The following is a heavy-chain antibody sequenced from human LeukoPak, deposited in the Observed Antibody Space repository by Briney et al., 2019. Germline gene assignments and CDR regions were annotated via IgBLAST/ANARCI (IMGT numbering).Heavy chain of an antibody. J-gene: IGHJ2*01. V-gene: IGHV4-34*01. CDR2: INHSGST. CDR3: ARVVPYYYDSSGHWYFDL. Sequence: SETLSLTCAVYGGSFSGYYWSWIRQPPGKGLEWIGEINHSGSTNYNPSLKSRVTISVDTSKNQFSLKLSSVTAADTAVYYCARVVPYYYDSSGHWYFDLWGRGTLVTVSS. D-gene: IGHD3-22*01. CDR1: GGSFSGYY.